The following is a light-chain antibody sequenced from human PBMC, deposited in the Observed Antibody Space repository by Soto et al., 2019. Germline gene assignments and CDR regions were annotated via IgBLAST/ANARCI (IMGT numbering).Light chain of an antibody. CDR3: QQYGSSLST. CDR2: GTS. Sequence: EVVLTQSPGTLSLSPGERATLSCRASQSVSSSHLAWYQQKPGQAPRLLIYGTSTRATGIPDRFSGSGYGTDFTLSINRLEPEDFAVYYCQQYGSSLSTFGQGTKVDIK. CDR1: QSVSSSH. J-gene: IGKJ1*01. V-gene: IGKV3-20*01.